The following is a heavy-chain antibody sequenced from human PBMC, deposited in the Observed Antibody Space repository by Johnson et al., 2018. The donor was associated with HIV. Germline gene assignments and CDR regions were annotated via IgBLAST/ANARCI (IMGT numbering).Heavy chain of an antibody. D-gene: IGHD2-21*01. CDR3: AKDVMVIAKHDAFDI. J-gene: IGHJ3*02. V-gene: IGHV3-43D*03. CDR1: RFTFDDYA. Sequence: VQLVESGGVVVQPGGSLRLSCETSRFTFDDYAMHWVRQAPGKGLEWVSLINWDGDSTYYADSVKGRFTISRDNSKNSLYLQMNSLRAEDTAVYYCAKDVMVIAKHDAFDIWGQGTMVTVSS. CDR2: INWDGDST.